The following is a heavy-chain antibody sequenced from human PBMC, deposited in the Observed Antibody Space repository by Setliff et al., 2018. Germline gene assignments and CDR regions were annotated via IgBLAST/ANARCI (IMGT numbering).Heavy chain of an antibody. V-gene: IGHV1-2*06. D-gene: IGHD2-15*01. CDR3: ARDRPGYCSGGSCYGFDY. J-gene: IGHJ4*02. Sequence: ASVKVSCKASGYTFTGYYMHWVRQAPGQGLEWMGRINPNSGGTNYAQKFQGRVTMTRDTSISTAYMELSRLRSDDTAVYYCARDRPGYCSGGSCYGFDYWGQGTLVTVSS. CDR2: INPNSGGT. CDR1: GYTFTGYY.